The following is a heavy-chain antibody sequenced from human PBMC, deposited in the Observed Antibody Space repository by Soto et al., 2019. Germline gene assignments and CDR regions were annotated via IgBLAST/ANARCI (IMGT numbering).Heavy chain of an antibody. D-gene: IGHD3-16*01. Sequence: PSETLSLTCAVYGGSFSGYYWSWLRQPPGKGLEWIGEINQSGSTNYNPSLKSRVTISIDTSKNQFSLKVSSATAADTAVYYCARGLNYVVYWGQGTLVTVSS. CDR3: ARGLNYVVY. CDR2: INQSGST. J-gene: IGHJ4*02. CDR1: GGSFSGYY. V-gene: IGHV4-34*01.